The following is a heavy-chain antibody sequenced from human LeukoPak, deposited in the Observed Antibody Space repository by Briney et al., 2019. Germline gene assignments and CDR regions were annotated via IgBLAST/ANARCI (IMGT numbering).Heavy chain of an antibody. CDR2: IWNDGSNQ. CDR3: ARDRAKTYFDY. Sequence: PGGSLRLSCAASGLTFSYHGMHWARQTPGKGLEWVAFIWNDGSNQYYADSVKDRFTISRDNSRNTLYLQMNGLRAEDTAVYYCARDRAKTYFDYWGRGTLVIVSS. CDR1: GLTFSYHG. D-gene: IGHD4/OR15-4a*01. V-gene: IGHV3-33*01. J-gene: IGHJ4*02.